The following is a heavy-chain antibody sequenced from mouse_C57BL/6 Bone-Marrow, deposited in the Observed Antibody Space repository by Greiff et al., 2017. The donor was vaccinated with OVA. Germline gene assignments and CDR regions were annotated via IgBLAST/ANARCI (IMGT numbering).Heavy chain of an antibody. CDR1: GYTFTSYW. Sequence: QVQLKESGAELVKPGASVKLSCKASGYTFTSYWMHWVKQRPGQGLEWIGYINPSSGYTKYNQKFKDKATLTADKSSSTAYLQLGRLTYEDSAVYYCARSHYYFDYWGQGTTLTVSS. V-gene: IGHV1-7*01. CDR2: INPSSGYT. J-gene: IGHJ2*01. CDR3: ARSHYYFDY.